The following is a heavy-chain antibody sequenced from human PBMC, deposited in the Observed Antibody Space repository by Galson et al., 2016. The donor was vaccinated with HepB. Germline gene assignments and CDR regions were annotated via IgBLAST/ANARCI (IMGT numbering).Heavy chain of an antibody. D-gene: IGHD3-3*02. CDR2: IDPSDYDT. CDR3: ARQGRYHFESKGDY. V-gene: IGHV5-10-1*01. J-gene: IGHJ4*02. CDR1: GYTFTTYW. Sequence: QSGAEVKKPGESLKIFCKASGYTFTTYWITWVRQVPGKGLEWVGRIDPSDYDTNYNPSFFGQVTISTDRSISTACLRWSSLKASDSAIYYCARQGRYHFESKGDYWGPGTLVTVSS.